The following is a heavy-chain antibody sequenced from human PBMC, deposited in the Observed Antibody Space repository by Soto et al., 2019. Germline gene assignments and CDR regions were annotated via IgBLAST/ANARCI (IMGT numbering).Heavy chain of an antibody. J-gene: IGHJ4*02. D-gene: IGHD2-2*01. Sequence: SETLSLTYTVSDGSISSYYWSWIRQPPGKGLEWIGYIYYTGSINYSPSLKSRVTISIDTSKNQFSLKLRSVTAADTAVYYCARVYCRSSSCYDVFDYWGQGTPVT. CDR2: IYYTGSI. V-gene: IGHV4-59*08. CDR1: DGSISSYY. CDR3: ARVYCRSSSCYDVFDY.